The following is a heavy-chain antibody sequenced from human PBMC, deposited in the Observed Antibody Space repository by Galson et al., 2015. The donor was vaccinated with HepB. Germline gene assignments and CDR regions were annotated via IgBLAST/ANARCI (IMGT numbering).Heavy chain of an antibody. Sequence: SLRLSCAASGFTFSNYSMNWVRPAPGKGLEWVSSISSGGSYIFYADSVKGRFTISRDNAKSSLYLQMDSLRAEDTAVYYCARDRITIFGVVPEYFQHWGRGTLVTVSS. CDR1: GFTFSNYS. D-gene: IGHD3-3*01. V-gene: IGHV3-21*01. CDR3: ARDRITIFGVVPEYFQH. CDR2: ISSGGSYI. J-gene: IGHJ1*01.